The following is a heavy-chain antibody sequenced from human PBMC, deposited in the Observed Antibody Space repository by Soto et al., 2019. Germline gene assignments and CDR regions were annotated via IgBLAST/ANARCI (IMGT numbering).Heavy chain of an antibody. Sequence: EVQVVESGGGLVQPGGSLRLSCAASGFTVSNYYMSWVRQAPGKGLEWVSVIYTNGNTYYADFVRGRFTISRDNSKNTLDLQTNSLRAEDTAVYFCAREGVTYDYWGQGTLVTVSS. CDR1: GFTVSNYY. J-gene: IGHJ4*02. D-gene: IGHD4-4*01. V-gene: IGHV3-66*01. CDR3: AREGVTYDY. CDR2: IYTNGNT.